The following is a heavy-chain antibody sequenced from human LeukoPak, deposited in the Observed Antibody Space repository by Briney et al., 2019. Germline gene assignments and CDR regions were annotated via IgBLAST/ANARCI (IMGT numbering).Heavy chain of an antibody. V-gene: IGHV4-59*01. J-gene: IGHJ5*02. CDR3: ARAIWFGELYRSVWFDP. CDR1: GGSISSYY. Sequence: SETLSLNCTVSGGSISSYYWSWIRQPPGKGLEWIGYIYYSGSTNYNPSLKSRVTISVDTSKNQFSLKLSSVTAADTAVYYCARAIWFGELYRSVWFDPWGQGTLVTVSS. CDR2: IYYSGST. D-gene: IGHD3-10*01.